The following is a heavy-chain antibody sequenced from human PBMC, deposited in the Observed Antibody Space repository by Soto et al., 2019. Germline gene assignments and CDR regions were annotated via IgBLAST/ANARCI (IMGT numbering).Heavy chain of an antibody. V-gene: IGHV3-7*01. Sequence: EVQLVESGGGLVQPGGSLRLSCAASGFTFSSYWMSWVRQAPGKGLEWVANIKQDGSEKYYVDSVKGRFTISRDNAKNSLYLQMNSLRAEDTAVYYCAGVGSSGWYPLGYYYYMDVWGKGTTVTVSS. D-gene: IGHD6-19*01. CDR2: IKQDGSEK. CDR3: AGVGSSGWYPLGYYYYMDV. CDR1: GFTFSSYW. J-gene: IGHJ6*03.